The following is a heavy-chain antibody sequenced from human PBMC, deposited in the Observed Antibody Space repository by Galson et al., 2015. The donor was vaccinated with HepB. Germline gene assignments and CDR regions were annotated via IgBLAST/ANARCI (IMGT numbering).Heavy chain of an antibody. J-gene: IGHJ4*02. D-gene: IGHD3-22*01. CDR1: GGTFSSYA. CDR3: ARAMDGYDSSGYWAGYFDY. CDR2: IIPIFGTA. Sequence: SVKVSCKASGGTFSSYAISWVRQAPGQGLEWMGGIIPIFGTANYAQKFQGRVTITADESTSTAYMELSSLRSEDTAVYYCARAMDGYDSSGYWAGYFDYWGQGTLVTVSS. V-gene: IGHV1-69*13.